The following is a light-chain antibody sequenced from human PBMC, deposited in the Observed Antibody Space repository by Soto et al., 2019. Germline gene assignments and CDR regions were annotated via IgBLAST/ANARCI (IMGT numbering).Light chain of an antibody. Sequence: QSALTQPRSVSGSPGQSVTISCTGTSSDVGGYNYVSWYQQHPGKAPKLMIYDVSKRPSGVTDRFSGSKSGNTASLTISGLQAEDEADYYCCAYAGSYTFMVFGTGTKLTVL. CDR2: DVS. CDR1: SSDVGGYNY. J-gene: IGLJ1*01. V-gene: IGLV2-11*01. CDR3: CAYAGSYTFMV.